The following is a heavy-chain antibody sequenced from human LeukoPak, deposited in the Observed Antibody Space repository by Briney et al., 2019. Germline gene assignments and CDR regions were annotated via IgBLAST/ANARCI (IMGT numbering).Heavy chain of an antibody. CDR2: INPNSSGT. J-gene: IGHJ5*02. CDR1: GYTFTGYY. Sequence: GASVKVSCKASGYTFTGYYMHWVRQAPGQGLEWMGWINPNSSGTNYAQKFQGRVTMTRDTSISTAYMELSRLRSDDTAVYYCAREGEDIVVVVAAENWFDPWGQGTLVTVSS. D-gene: IGHD2-15*01. CDR3: AREGEDIVVVVAAENWFDP. V-gene: IGHV1-2*02.